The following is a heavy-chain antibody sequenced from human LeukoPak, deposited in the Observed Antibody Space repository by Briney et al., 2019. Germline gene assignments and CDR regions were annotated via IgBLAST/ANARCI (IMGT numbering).Heavy chain of an antibody. D-gene: IGHD3-22*01. V-gene: IGHV3-48*01. CDR1: GFTFSSYS. CDR3: ARDKRTKRYYYDSSDAFDI. J-gene: IGHJ3*02. CDR2: ISSSSSTI. Sequence: GGSLRLSCAASGFTFSSYSMNWVRQAPGKGLEWVSYISSSSSTIYYADSVKGRFTISRDNAKNSLYLQMNSLRAEDTAVYYCARDKRTKRYYYDSSDAFDIWGQGTMVTVSS.